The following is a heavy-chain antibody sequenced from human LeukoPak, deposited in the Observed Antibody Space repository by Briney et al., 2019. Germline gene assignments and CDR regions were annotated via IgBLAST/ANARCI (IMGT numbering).Heavy chain of an antibody. CDR3: ASILYG. CDR1: GFTVSTYS. J-gene: IGHJ4*02. Sequence: GGSLRLSCAASGFTVSTYSMSWVRQSPGKGLEWVATFSSGGRTSYADSVKGRFTISRDTSQNTVYLQMKSLRDEDTALYYCASILYGWGQGTLVTVSS. V-gene: IGHV3-53*01. D-gene: IGHD2/OR15-2a*01. CDR2: FSSGGRT.